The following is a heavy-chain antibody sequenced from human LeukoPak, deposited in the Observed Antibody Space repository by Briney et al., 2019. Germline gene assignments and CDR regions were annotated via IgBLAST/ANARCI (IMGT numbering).Heavy chain of an antibody. CDR3: ARQGDYYDTLSGRHYYGMDT. CDR1: GYSFTDYW. J-gene: IGHJ6*02. CDR2: IYPDDSDT. Sequence: GESLKISCKGSGYSFTDYWIAWVRQMPGKGLEWMGIIYPDDSDTRYSPSFQGQVTISADKSIRAASLQWRNLKPSDTATYYCARQGDYYDTLSGRHYYGMDTWGQGTTVTVSS. D-gene: IGHD3-9*01. V-gene: IGHV5-51*01.